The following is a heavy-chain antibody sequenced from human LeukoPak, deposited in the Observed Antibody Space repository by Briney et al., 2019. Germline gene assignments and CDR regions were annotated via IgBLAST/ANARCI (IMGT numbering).Heavy chain of an antibody. D-gene: IGHD3-22*01. CDR3: ARDYYGSSGYYYPDY. Sequence: GASVKVSCKASGYTFTSHYMHWVRQAPGQGLEWMGIINPSGGSTSYAQKFQGRVTMTRDTSTSTVYMELSSLRSEDTAVYYCARDYYGSSGYYYPDYWGQGTLVTVSS. CDR1: GYTFTSHY. V-gene: IGHV1-46*01. J-gene: IGHJ4*02. CDR2: INPSGGST.